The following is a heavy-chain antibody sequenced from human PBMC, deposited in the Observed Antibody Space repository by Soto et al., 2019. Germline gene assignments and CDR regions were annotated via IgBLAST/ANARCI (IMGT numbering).Heavy chain of an antibody. V-gene: IGHV1-2*02. Sequence: GASVKVSCKASGYTFTGYYVHWVRQAPGQGLEWLGWINPNTGGTNYAEKFQGRVTMTRDTSISTAHMELKRLRSDDMAVYYCAREGKCSGGSCQHHIWFDPWGQGTLVTVS. CDR2: INPNTGGT. D-gene: IGHD2-15*01. CDR3: AREGKCSGGSCQHHIWFDP. CDR1: GYTFTGYY. J-gene: IGHJ5*02.